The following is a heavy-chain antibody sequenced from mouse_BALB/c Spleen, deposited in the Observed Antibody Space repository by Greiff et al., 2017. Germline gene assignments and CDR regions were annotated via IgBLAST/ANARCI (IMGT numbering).Heavy chain of an antibody. CDR1: GYTFTSYW. V-gene: IGHV1-5*01. CDR2: IYPGNSDT. CDR3: TRLGGPDYFDY. Sequence: EVQLQQSGTVLARPGASVKMSCKASGYTFTSYWMHWVKQRPGQGLEWIGAIYPGNSDTSYNQKFKGKAKLTAVTSTSTAYMGLSSLTNEDSAVYYLTRLGGPDYFDYWGQGTTLTVSS. D-gene: IGHD3-3*01. J-gene: IGHJ2*01.